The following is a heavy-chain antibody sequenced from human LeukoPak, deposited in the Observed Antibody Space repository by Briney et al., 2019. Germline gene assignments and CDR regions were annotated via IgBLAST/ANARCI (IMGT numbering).Heavy chain of an antibody. V-gene: IGHV4-34*01. J-gene: IGHJ4*02. Sequence: KPSETLSLTCAVYGGSLSGHYWSWIRQPPGKGLEWIGEINHSGSTNYNPSLKSRVTISVDTSNNQFSLKVNPVTAADTATYYCAGHRGDTYGPYDYWGQGTLVTVSS. CDR2: INHSGST. D-gene: IGHD5-18*01. CDR1: GGSLSGHY. CDR3: AGHRGDTYGPYDY.